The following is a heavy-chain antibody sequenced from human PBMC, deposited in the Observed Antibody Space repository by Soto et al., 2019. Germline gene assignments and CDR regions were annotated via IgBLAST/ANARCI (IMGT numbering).Heavy chain of an antibody. V-gene: IGHV1-69*02. CDR2: IIPILGIA. D-gene: IGHD6-6*01. CDR3: ARAYSSSDAFDI. Sequence: ASVKVSCKAPGGTFSSYTISWVRQAPGQGLEWMGRIIPILGIANYAQKFQGRVTITADKSTSTAYMELSSLRSEDTAVYYCARAYSSSDAFDIWGQGTMVTVSS. J-gene: IGHJ3*02. CDR1: GGTFSSYT.